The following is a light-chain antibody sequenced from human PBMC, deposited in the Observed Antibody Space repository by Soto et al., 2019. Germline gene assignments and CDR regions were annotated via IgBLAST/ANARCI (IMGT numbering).Light chain of an antibody. CDR1: SSDVGGYNY. CDR2: EVI. J-gene: IGLJ1*01. CDR3: CSYASSSTYV. V-gene: IGLV2-14*01. Sequence: QSALTQPASVSGSPGQSITISCTGTSSDVGGYNYVSWYQHHPGKAPKLMIYEVIHRPSGVSNRFSGSKSGNTASLTISGLQAEDEADYYCCSYASSSTYVFGTGTKLTVL.